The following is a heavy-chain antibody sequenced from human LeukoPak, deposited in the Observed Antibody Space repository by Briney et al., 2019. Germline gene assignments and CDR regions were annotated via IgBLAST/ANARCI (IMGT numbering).Heavy chain of an antibody. J-gene: IGHJ4*02. CDR3: ARDPQWRDRGSYFDN. Sequence: ASGKVSCKASGYTFTNYGISWLGRAPGHGLKGRGWISAYNGNTKYAQNFQGRVTLTTDTSTNTAYMELRSLRSDDTAQYYCARDPQWRDRGSYFDNWGQGTLVTVSS. V-gene: IGHV1-18*01. CDR2: ISAYNGNT. CDR1: GYTFTNYG. D-gene: IGHD6-19*01.